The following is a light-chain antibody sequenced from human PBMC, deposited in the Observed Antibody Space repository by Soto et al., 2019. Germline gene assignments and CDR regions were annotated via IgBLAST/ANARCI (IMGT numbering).Light chain of an antibody. J-gene: IGKJ1*01. Sequence: EIVLTQSPAILSMSPGERATLSCSASQSVSSYFAWYQQKPGQAPRLLIYDASNRATGVPDRFSGSGSGTDFTLTISSLEPEDFAGCCCQRRRYRPVTFGQGTKVEIK. CDR1: QSVSSY. V-gene: IGKV3-11*01. CDR3: QRRRYRPVT. CDR2: DAS.